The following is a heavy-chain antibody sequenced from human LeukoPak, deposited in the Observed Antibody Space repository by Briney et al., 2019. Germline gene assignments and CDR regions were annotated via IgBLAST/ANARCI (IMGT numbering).Heavy chain of an antibody. CDR2: INPSGGST. J-gene: IGHJ6*02. Sequence: ASVKVSCKASGYTFTSYYMHWVQQAPGQGLEWMGIINPSGGSTSYAQKFQGRVTMTRDTSTSTVYMELSSLRSEDTAVYYCARQPPGYYYGMDVWGQGTTVTVSS. CDR1: GYTFTSYY. V-gene: IGHV1-46*01. D-gene: IGHD1-14*01. CDR3: ARQPPGYYYGMDV.